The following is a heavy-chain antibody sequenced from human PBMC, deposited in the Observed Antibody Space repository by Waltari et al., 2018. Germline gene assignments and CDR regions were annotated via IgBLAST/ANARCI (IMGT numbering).Heavy chain of an antibody. D-gene: IGHD1-1*01. CDR2: IIPFFGIS. V-gene: IGHV1-69*02. CDR1: GGTLSSYT. CDR3: ARSGEMKGTVDY. J-gene: IGHJ4*02. Sequence: QVQLVQSGAEVKKPGSSVKVSCKASGGTLSSYTVTWVRQAPGQGLEWMGSIIPFFGISKYAQSLKARLTITVDQSTNTGYMELKSLRPEDTGVYYCARSGEMKGTVDYWGQGTLVTVSS.